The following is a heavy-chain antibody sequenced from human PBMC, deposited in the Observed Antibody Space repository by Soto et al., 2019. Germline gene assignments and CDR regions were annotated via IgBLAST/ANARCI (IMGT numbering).Heavy chain of an antibody. J-gene: IGHJ4*02. CDR3: ARAYSYGSGRLDY. CDR1: GGSFSGYY. D-gene: IGHD3-10*01. CDR2: INHSGST. Sequence: SETLSLTCAVYGGSFSGYYWSWIRQPPGKGLEWIGEINHSGSTNYNPSLKSRVTISVDTSKNQFSLKLSSVTAADTAVYYCARAYSYGSGRLDYWGQGNLVTVSS. V-gene: IGHV4-34*01.